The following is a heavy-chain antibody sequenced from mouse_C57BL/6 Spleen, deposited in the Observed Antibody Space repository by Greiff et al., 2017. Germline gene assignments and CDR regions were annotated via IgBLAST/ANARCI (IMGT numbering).Heavy chain of an antibody. CDR3: ERTIVDYYYAMDY. CDR2: IYPRDGST. CDR1: GYTFTSYD. V-gene: IGHV1-85*01. Sequence: QVQLQQSGPELVKPGASVKLSCKASGYTFTSYDMNWVKQRPGQGLEWIGWIYPRDGSTKYNEKFKGKATLTVDTSSSTAYMEIHSLTSEDSAVYVGERTIVDYYYAMDYWGQGTSVTVSS. J-gene: IGHJ4*01. D-gene: IGHD1-1*01.